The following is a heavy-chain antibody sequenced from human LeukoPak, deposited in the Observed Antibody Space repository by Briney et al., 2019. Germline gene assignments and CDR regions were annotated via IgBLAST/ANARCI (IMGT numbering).Heavy chain of an antibody. Sequence: SETLSLTCAVSGYSITSTNYWGWMRQPPGKGLEWIGSIYHSERPSYNPSLKSRVTISLDTSKNHFSLNLNPVTAADTAVYFCASHLRSGGGDYPNWFDPWGQGILVTVSS. CDR1: GYSITSTNY. D-gene: IGHD2-21*02. J-gene: IGHJ5*02. CDR2: IYHSERP. CDR3: ASHLRSGGGDYPNWFDP. V-gene: IGHV4-38-2*01.